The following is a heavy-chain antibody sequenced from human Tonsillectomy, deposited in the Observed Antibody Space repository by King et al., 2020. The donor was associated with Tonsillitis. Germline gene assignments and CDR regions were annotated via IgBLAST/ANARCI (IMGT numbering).Heavy chain of an antibody. J-gene: IGHJ2*01. D-gene: IGHD1-26*01. CDR3: ARDLLTYSGGYPEDL. CDR2: IYSGGST. V-gene: IGHV3-53*04. CDR1: GFTVSSNY. Sequence: QLVQSGGGLVQPGGSLRLSCAASGFTVSSNYMSWVRQAPGKGLEWVSVIYSGGSTYYADSVKGRFTISRHNSKNTLYLQMNSLRAEDTAVYYCARDLLTYSGGYPEDLWGRGTLVTVSS.